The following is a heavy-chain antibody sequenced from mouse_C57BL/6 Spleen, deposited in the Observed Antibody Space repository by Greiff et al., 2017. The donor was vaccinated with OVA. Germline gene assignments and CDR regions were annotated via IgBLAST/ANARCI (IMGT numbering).Heavy chain of an antibody. CDR3: ARRTQLGFFGC. V-gene: IGHV1-82*01. CDR1: GYAFSSSW. J-gene: IGHJ2*01. CDR2: IYPGDGDT. D-gene: IGHD4-1*02. Sequence: QVQLQQSGPELVKPGASVKISCKASGYAFSSSWMNWVKQRPGKGLEWIGRIYPGDGDTNYNGKFKGKATMTADKSSSTAYMQLSSLTSEDSAVYFCARRTQLGFFGCWGKGTTLTVSS.